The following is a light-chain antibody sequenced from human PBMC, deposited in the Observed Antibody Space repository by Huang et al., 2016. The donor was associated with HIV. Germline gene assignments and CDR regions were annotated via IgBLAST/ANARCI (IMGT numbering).Light chain of an antibody. V-gene: IGKV3-15*01. J-gene: IGKJ1*01. CDR3: QQYKNWPPWA. CDR2: GAS. CDR1: QSVSTN. Sequence: EIVMTQSPATLSVSPGETATLSCRASQSVSTNLAWYQQKPGQDPRLLFYGASTRANDVPDRFSGSGSGTEFTLTISSLQSEDSAIYYCQQYKNWPPWAFGQGTKVEI.